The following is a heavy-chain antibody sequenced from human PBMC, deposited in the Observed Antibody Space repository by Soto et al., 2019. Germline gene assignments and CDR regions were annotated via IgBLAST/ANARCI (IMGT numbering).Heavy chain of an antibody. CDR3: AKGGPGIAVAGTFDP. Sequence: GGSLRLSCAASGFTFSSYGMHWVRQAPGKGLEWVAVISYDGSNKYYADSVKGRFTISRDSSKNTLYLQMNSLRAEDTAVYYCAKGGPGIAVAGTFDPWGQGTLVTVSS. CDR1: GFTFSSYG. D-gene: IGHD6-19*01. V-gene: IGHV3-30*18. CDR2: ISYDGSNK. J-gene: IGHJ5*02.